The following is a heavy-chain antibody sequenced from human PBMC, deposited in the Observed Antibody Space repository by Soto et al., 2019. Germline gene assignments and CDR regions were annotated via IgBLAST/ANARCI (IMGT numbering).Heavy chain of an antibody. V-gene: IGHV5-51*01. CDR2: VYPGDSDT. CDR1: GYSFTSYW. Sequence: GESLKISCKGSGYSFTSYWIAWVRQMPGKGLEFMGIVYPGDSDTRYSPSFRGQVTISADKSINAAYLQWSSLKASDTAMYYCARLGYCTGTSCYTFDSWGQGTLVTVSS. CDR3: ARLGYCTGTSCYTFDS. J-gene: IGHJ4*02. D-gene: IGHD2-2*02.